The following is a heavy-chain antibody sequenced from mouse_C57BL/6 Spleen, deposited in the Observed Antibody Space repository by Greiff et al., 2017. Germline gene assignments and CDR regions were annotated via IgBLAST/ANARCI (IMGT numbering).Heavy chain of an antibody. CDR1: GFTFSSYG. Sequence: DVMLVESGGDLVKPGGSLKLSCAASGFTFSSYGMSWVRQTPDKRLEWVATISSGGSYTYYPDSVKGRFTISRDNAKNTLYLQMSSLKSEDTAMYYGARHGTGVARNWYFDVWGTGTTVTVSS. D-gene: IGHD1-1*01. J-gene: IGHJ1*03. CDR3: ARHGTGVARNWYFDV. CDR2: ISSGGSYT. V-gene: IGHV5-6*02.